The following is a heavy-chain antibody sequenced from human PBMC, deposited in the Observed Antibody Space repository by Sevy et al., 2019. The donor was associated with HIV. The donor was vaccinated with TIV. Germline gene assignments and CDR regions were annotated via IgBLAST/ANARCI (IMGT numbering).Heavy chain of an antibody. J-gene: IGHJ4*02. CDR1: GGSFSSYY. V-gene: IGHV4-59*13. CDR2: IYYSGTT. Sequence: SETLSLTCTVSGGSFSSYYWNWIRQPPGKGLEWIGYIYYSGTTNYNPSPKSRVTISVDTSKNQFSRKLSSVTAADTAVYYCARVQYGDYVGYFDYWGQGILVTVSS. D-gene: IGHD4-17*01. CDR3: ARVQYGDYVGYFDY.